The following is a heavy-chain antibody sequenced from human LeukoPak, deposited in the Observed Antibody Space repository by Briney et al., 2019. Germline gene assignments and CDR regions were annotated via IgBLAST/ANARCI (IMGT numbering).Heavy chain of an antibody. J-gene: IGHJ4*02. D-gene: IGHD4-11*01. Sequence: GGSLRLSCAASGFTFSHYGMHWVRQAPGRGLEWVAVIWSDGSNKFYADSVKGRFTISRDKSQNTVDLHMNILRAEDTAVYYCAKDAQRGFDYSNSLEYWGQGTLVTVSS. V-gene: IGHV3-33*03. CDR2: IWSDGSNK. CDR3: AKDAQRGFDYSNSLEY. CDR1: GFTFSHYG.